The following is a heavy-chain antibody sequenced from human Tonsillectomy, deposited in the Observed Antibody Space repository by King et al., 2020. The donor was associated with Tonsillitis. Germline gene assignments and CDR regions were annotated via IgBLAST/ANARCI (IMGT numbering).Heavy chain of an antibody. Sequence: VQLVESGAEVKKPGESLKISCKGSGYSFTMYWIVCVRQMPGKGLEWMGIIYPGDSETRYSPSFQGQVTISSDKSISTAILPWSRLKASDSAIYYGADYDSKGAGAFDIWGQGTMVTVSS. D-gene: IGHD3-22*01. CDR2: IYPGDSET. J-gene: IGHJ3*02. CDR3: ADYDSKGAGAFDI. V-gene: IGHV5-51*01. CDR1: GYSFTMYW.